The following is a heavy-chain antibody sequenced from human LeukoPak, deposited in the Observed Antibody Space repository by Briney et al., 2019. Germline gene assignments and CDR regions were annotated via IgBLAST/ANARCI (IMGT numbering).Heavy chain of an antibody. CDR2: ISWNSDSI. V-gene: IGHV3-9*01. J-gene: IGHJ3*02. CDR3: AKAGLPPRAFDI. CDR1: GFTFDDYA. Sequence: PGGSLRLSCAASGFTFDDYAMHWVRQAPGKGLEWVSGISWNSDSIGYADSVKGRFTISRDNAKNSLYLQMNSLRAEDTALYYCAKAGLPPRAFDIWGQGTMVTVSS. D-gene: IGHD2-15*01.